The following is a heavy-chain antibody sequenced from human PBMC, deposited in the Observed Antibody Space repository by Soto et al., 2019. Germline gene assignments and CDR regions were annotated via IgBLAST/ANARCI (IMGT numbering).Heavy chain of an antibody. J-gene: IGHJ6*02. CDR1: CGSISSGDYY. CDR2: IYYSGST. D-gene: IGHD3-16*01. CDR3: ARGRGGPYGMDV. Sequence: SETLSLTCTVSCGSISSGDYYWSWIRQPPGKGLEWIGYIYYSGSTYYNPSLKSRVTISVDTSKNQFSLKLSSVTAADTAVYYCARGRGGPYGMDVWGQGTTVTVSS. V-gene: IGHV4-30-4*01.